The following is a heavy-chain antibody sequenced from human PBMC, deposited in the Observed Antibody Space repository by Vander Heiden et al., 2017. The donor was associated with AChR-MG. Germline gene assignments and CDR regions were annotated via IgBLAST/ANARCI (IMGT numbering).Heavy chain of an antibody. D-gene: IGHD3-16*01. J-gene: IGHJ4*02. CDR1: GGSFSGYY. V-gene: IGHV4-34*01. CDR2: INHSGST. Sequence: QVQLQQWGAGLLKPSETLSLTCAVYGGSFSGYYWSWIRQPPGKGLEWIGEINHSGSTNDNPSIKSRVTISGDTSKNQLSMKMSSVTAADTAVYYCALTEGYFDYWVQGTLVAVSS. CDR3: ALTEGYFDY.